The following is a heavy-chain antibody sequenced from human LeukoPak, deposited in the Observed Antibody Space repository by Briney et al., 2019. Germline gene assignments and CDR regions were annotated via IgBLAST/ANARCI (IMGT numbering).Heavy chain of an antibody. V-gene: IGHV4-34*01. CDR1: GGSISGYY. Sequence: ASETLSLTCTVSGGSISGYYWSWIRQPPGKGLEWIGEINHSGSTNYNPSLKSRVTISVDTSKNQFSLKLSSVTAADTAVYYCARDISGGSHVFDIWGQGTMVTVSS. CDR3: ARDISGGSHVFDI. CDR2: INHSGST. J-gene: IGHJ3*02. D-gene: IGHD3-3*02.